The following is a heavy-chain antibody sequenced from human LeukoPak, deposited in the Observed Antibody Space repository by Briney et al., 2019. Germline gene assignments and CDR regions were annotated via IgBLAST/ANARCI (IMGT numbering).Heavy chain of an antibody. CDR2: IIPIFGTA. Sequence: ASVKVSCKASGGTFSSYAISWVRQAPGQGLEWMGGIIPIFGTANYAQKLQGRVTITTDESTSTAYMELSILRSEDTAVYYCASGAGGYSYGSYYYYYMDVWGKGTTVTVSS. V-gene: IGHV1-69*05. CDR3: ASGAGGYSYGSYYYYYMDV. D-gene: IGHD5-18*01. CDR1: GGTFSSYA. J-gene: IGHJ6*03.